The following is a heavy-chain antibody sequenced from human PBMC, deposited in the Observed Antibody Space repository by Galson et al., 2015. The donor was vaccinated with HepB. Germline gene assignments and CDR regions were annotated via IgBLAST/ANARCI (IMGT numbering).Heavy chain of an antibody. CDR3: AKPSSSWEKWYFDL. V-gene: IGHV3-23*01. D-gene: IGHD6-13*01. J-gene: IGHJ2*01. Sequence: SLRLSCAASGFTSRNYAMSWVRQAPGKGLDWVSTISASGGSTYYADSVKGRFTISRDNFKNTLYLQMNSLRAEDTAVYYCAKPSSSWEKWYFDLWGRGTLVTVSS. CDR1: GFTSRNYA. CDR2: ISASGGST.